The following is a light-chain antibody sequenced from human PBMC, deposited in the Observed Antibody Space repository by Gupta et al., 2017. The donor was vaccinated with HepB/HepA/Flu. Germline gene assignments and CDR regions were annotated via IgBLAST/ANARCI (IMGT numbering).Light chain of an antibody. CDR1: QSVGSNY. V-gene: IGKV3-20*01. J-gene: IGKJ3*01. CDR3: QLNGNSPDFT. CDR2: GGS. Sequence: EIVLTHSPVTLSLSPGERATLSCRASQSVGSNYLAWYQQKPGQAPMLLICGGSSRATGLPDMFSGGSCGKYVPLTSSIRDQEDFGVYYCQLNGNSPDFTFGNGTKVDIK.